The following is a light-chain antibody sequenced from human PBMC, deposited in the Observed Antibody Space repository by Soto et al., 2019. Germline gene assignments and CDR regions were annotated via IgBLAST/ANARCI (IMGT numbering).Light chain of an antibody. Sequence: EIVLTQSPATLSLSPGERATLSCRASQSGRNDLVWYHQKTGQAPRVLIYSASNRATGITARFSGSGSGTAFTLTISSLEPEDFAVYYCQQRTNWPPTFGGGTKVEMK. CDR2: SAS. V-gene: IGKV3-11*01. CDR1: QSGRND. J-gene: IGKJ4*01. CDR3: QQRTNWPPT.